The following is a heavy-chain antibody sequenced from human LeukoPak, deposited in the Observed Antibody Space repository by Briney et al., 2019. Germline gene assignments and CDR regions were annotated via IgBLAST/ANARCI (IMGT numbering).Heavy chain of an antibody. J-gene: IGHJ4*02. CDR2: IYSSGST. Sequence: PSETLSLTCTVSGGSISSYHWSWIRQPPGKGLECIGYIYSSGSTNYNPSLKSRVTISVDSSTNHFSLRLTSVTAADTAIYYCAAMTTVTMYSYFFDSWGQGTLLTVSS. V-gene: IGHV4-59*01. CDR3: AAMTTVTMYSYFFDS. D-gene: IGHD4-17*01. CDR1: GGSISSYH.